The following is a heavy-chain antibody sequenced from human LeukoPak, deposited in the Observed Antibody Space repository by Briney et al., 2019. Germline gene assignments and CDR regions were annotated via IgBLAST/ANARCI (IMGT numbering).Heavy chain of an antibody. Sequence: GGSLRLSCAASGFTFNSYAMTWVRQAPGKGLEWVSSIVSSGGNTEYADSVMGRFTISRDNSMNIVYLQMNSLRAEDSALYYCAKGLSGSCYDALDIWGQGTMVTVSS. CDR1: GFTFNSYA. CDR2: IVSSGGNT. D-gene: IGHD6-13*01. J-gene: IGHJ3*02. V-gene: IGHV3-23*01. CDR3: AKGLSGSCYDALDI.